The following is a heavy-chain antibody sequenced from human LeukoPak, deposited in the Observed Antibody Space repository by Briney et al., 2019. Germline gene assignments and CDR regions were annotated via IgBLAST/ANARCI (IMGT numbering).Heavy chain of an antibody. CDR1: GGSISSSSYY. V-gene: IGHV4-39*07. D-gene: IGHD1-26*01. J-gene: IGHJ4*02. CDR3: ARVGGRAYSGSYYVRYFDY. CDR2: IYYSGST. Sequence: SETLSLTCTVSGGSISSSSYYWGWIRQPPGKGLEWIGSIYYSGSTYYNPSLKSRVTISVDTSKNQFSLKLSSVTAADTAVYYCARVGGRAYSGSYYVRYFDYWGQGTLVTVSS.